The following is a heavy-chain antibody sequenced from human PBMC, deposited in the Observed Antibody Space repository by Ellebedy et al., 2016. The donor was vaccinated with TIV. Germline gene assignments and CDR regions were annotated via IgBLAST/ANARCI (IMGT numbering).Heavy chain of an antibody. CDR2: LNHSGTT. V-gene: IGHV4-34*01. Sequence: MPSETLSLSCAAYGGSFFGYSGPGIRPPLGKGLEWNGELNHSGTTNSNPSLKIRVIVSVDTSKNQFSLKLSSLTAADTAVYYCARGLGGKPPNYWGQGALVTVSS. CDR1: GGSFFGYS. D-gene: IGHD4-23*01. J-gene: IGHJ4*02. CDR3: ARGLGGKPPNY.